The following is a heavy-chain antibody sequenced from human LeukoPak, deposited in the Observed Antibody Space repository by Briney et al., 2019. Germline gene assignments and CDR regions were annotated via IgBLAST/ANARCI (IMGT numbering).Heavy chain of an antibody. V-gene: IGHV4-39*01. D-gene: IGHD3-3*01. J-gene: IGHJ4*02. CDR2: IYYSGST. Sequence: SETLSLTCTVSGGSISSDIYYWGWIRQPPGKGLEWIGSIYYSGSTYYNPSLKSRVTISVDTSKNQFSLRLSSVTAADTAVYYCARSMEHTYYDFWSGSNKFDYWGQGTLVTVSS. CDR1: GGSISSDIYY. CDR3: ARSMEHTYYDFWSGSNKFDY.